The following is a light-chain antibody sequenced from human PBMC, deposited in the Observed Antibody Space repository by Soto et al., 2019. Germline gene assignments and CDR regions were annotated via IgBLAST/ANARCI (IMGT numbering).Light chain of an antibody. V-gene: IGKV1-6*01. CDR1: QGIRND. CDR2: GAS. Sequence: AIQMTQSPSSLSASVGDRVTITCRASQGIRNDLGWYQQKPGKAPKLLVYGASSLQSGVPSRFSGSGSGTDFTLTISSLQPEDFATYYCLQDYNYPRTFGQGTKVEI. J-gene: IGKJ1*01. CDR3: LQDYNYPRT.